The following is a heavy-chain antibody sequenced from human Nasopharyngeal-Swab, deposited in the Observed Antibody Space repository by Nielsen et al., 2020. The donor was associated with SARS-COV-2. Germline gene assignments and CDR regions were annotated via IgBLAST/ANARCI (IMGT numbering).Heavy chain of an antibody. CDR1: GYTFISFY. CDR2: ISPSGGGT. J-gene: IGHJ4*02. V-gene: IGHV1-46*01. Sequence: ASVKVSCKASGYTFISFYILWVRQAPGQGLVSMGIISPSGGGTTCAQNFQGRVTMTRDTSMSTVYMELSSLRSEDMAVYYCARWDYASASIDYWGQGTLVTVSS. CDR3: ARWDYASASIDY. D-gene: IGHD3-22*01.